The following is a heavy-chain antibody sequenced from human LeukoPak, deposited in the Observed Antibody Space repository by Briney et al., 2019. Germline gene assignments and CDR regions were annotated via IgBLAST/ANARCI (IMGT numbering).Heavy chain of an antibody. CDR3: ARVPVLCSHSSCSGESN. D-gene: IGHD3-22*01. CDR1: GYSFADYW. V-gene: IGHV5-51*01. J-gene: IGHJ4*02. CDR2: IFPRDSDT. Sequence: GESLKISCKSFGYSFADYWIGWVRQMPGKGLEWMGVIFPRDSDTKYSPSFQGQVTISADKSISTAYLQWSSLKASDTAMYYCARVPVLCSHSSCSGESNWGQGTLVTVSS.